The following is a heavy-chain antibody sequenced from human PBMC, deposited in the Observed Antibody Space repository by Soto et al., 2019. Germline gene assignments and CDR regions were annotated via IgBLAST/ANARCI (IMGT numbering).Heavy chain of an antibody. Sequence: SETLSLTCAVSGGSISSGGYSWSWIRQPPGKGLEWIGYIYHSGSTYYNPSLKSRVTISVDTSKNQFSLKLSSVTAADTAVYYCARSMTTVVTLDYWGQGTLVTVSS. CDR2: IYHSGST. J-gene: IGHJ4*02. D-gene: IGHD4-17*01. CDR3: ARSMTTVVTLDY. V-gene: IGHV4-30-2*01. CDR1: GGSISSGGYS.